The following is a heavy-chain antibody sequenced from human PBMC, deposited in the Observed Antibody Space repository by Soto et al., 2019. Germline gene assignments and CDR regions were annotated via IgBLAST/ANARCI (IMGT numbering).Heavy chain of an antibody. V-gene: IGHV3-30*18. CDR1: GFTFNNYG. Sequence: QVQLVESGGGVVQPGRSLRLSCAASGFTFNNYGMHWVRQAPGKGLEWVAVISYHGNNKYYADSVKGRFTVSRDNSKNTLYLQMSSLRTEDTAVYYCAKGFLEWLLYFPRFDPRGQGTLVTVSS. CDR2: ISYHGNNK. J-gene: IGHJ5*02. D-gene: IGHD3-3*01. CDR3: AKGFLEWLLYFPRFDP.